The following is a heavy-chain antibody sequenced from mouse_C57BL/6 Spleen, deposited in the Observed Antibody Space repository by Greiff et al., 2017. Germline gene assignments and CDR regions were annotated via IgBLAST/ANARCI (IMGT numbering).Heavy chain of an antibody. Sequence: QVQLQQPGAELVRPGTSVKLSCKASGYTFTSYWMHWVKQRPGQGLEWIGVIDPSDSYTNYNQKFKGKATLTVDTYSSTAYMHLSSLTSEDSAVYYCARSGNPSRAMDYWGQGTSVTVSS. J-gene: IGHJ4*01. CDR1: GYTFTSYW. V-gene: IGHV1-59*01. CDR3: ARSGNPSRAMDY. D-gene: IGHD1-3*01. CDR2: IDPSDSYT.